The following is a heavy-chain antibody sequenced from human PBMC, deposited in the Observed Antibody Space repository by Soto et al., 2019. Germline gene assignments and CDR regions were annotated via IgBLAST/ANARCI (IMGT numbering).Heavy chain of an antibody. CDR3: ARRHCSGGSCTFGY. CDR1: GGSISSYY. Sequence: SETLSLTCTVSGGSISSYYWSWIRQPPGKGLEWIGYIYYSGSTNYNPSLKSRVTISVDTSKNQFSLKLSSVTAAATAVYYFARRHCSGGSCTFGYRGQGTLVTVSS. CDR2: IYYSGST. D-gene: IGHD2-15*01. V-gene: IGHV4-59*08. J-gene: IGHJ4*02.